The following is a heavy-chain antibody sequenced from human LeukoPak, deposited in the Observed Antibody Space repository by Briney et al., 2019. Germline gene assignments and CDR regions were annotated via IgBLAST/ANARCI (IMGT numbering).Heavy chain of an antibody. CDR3: ARDAL. CDR2: VYYTGNT. V-gene: IGHV4-59*12. J-gene: IGHJ4*02. CDR1: GGSISNYY. Sequence: SETLSLTCTVSGGSISNYYWSWIRQPPGKGLEWIGFVYYTGNTNYNPSLKSRVTISVDTSKNQFSLRLSSVTAAVTAVYYCARDALWGQGTLVTVSS.